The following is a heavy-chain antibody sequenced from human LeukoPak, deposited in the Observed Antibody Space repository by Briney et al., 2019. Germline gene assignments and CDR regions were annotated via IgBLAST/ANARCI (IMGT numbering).Heavy chain of an antibody. CDR2: ISNSGGST. Sequence: GGSLRLSCAASGFTFNTYTMYWVRQAPGKGLEWVSGISNSGGSTYYADSVKGRFTISRDNSKSTLYLQMNSLGAEDTALYYCAKGLERESRLDSWGQGTLVTVSS. CDR1: GFTFNTYT. D-gene: IGHD1-1*01. J-gene: IGHJ4*02. V-gene: IGHV3-23*01. CDR3: AKGLERESRLDS.